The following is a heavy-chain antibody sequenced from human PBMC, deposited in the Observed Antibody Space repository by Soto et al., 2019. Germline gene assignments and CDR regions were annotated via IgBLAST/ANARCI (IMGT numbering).Heavy chain of an antibody. CDR1: GFTFDDYA. CDR2: ISWNSGSI. CDR3: AKGGDSGSYYLFDY. Sequence: GGSLRLSCAASGFTFDDYAMHWVRQAPGKGLEWVSGISWNSGSIGYADSVKGRFTISRDNAKNSLYLQMNSLRAEDTALYYCAKGGDSGSYYLFDYWGQGTLVTVSS. D-gene: IGHD1-26*01. V-gene: IGHV3-9*01. J-gene: IGHJ4*02.